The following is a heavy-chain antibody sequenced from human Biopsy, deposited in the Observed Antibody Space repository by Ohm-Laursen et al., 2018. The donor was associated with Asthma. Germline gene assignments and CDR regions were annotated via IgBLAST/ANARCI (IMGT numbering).Heavy chain of an antibody. Sequence: VATVKISCKASGYPFTSFDLNWVRLAAGQGLEWMGWMNPRSGVTNFAPKFRGRISMTRDASISTAYLEMSSLRSDDTALYFCAATGYGGYYYRTWGQGTLVTVSS. D-gene: IGHD3-3*01. CDR2: MNPRSGVT. CDR1: GYPFTSFD. J-gene: IGHJ5*02. V-gene: IGHV1-8*02. CDR3: AATGYGGYYYRT.